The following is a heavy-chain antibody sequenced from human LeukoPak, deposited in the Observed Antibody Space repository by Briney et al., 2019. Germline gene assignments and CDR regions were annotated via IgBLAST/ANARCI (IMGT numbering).Heavy chain of an antibody. Sequence: ASVKVSCKASGYTFTSYYMHWVRQAPGQGLEWMGIINPSGGSTSYAQKFQGRVTMTRDTSTSTVYMELSSLRSEDTAVYYCASWGVPAAGYYYYYMDVWGKGTTVTVSS. D-gene: IGHD2-2*01. CDR1: GYTFTSYY. CDR3: ASWGVPAAGYYYYYMDV. J-gene: IGHJ6*03. CDR2: INPSGGST. V-gene: IGHV1-46*01.